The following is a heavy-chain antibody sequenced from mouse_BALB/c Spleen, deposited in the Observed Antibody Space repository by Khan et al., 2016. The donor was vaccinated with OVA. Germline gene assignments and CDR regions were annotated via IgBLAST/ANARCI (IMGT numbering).Heavy chain of an antibody. V-gene: IGHV9-1*02. D-gene: IGHD1-3*01. J-gene: IGHJ1*01. CDR1: GYTFTNYR. Sequence: QIRLVQSGPELKKPGETVKISCKASGYTFTNYRMNWMKQAPGKGLKWMGWINTYTGEPTYADDFKGRFAFSLETSASTAYLQINSLKNEDMATYFCARETSYWYFDVWGAGTTVTVSS. CDR3: ARETSYWYFDV. CDR2: INTYTGEP.